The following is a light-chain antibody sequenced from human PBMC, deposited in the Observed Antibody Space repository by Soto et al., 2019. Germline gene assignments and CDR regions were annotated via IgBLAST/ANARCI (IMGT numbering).Light chain of an antibody. CDR3: EPSNSATWT. CDR1: WSLNRS. J-gene: IGKJ1*01. V-gene: IGKV1-5*01. CDR2: DVS. Sequence: MTQYGSSMAGAXGGRVNIGCRPRWSLNRSLAWHQQKTGNAPKIXXYDVSSLETGVPPSFSGSGSATEYIPTIHARHPDDSATYIYEPSNSATWTFAQGTKVDIK.